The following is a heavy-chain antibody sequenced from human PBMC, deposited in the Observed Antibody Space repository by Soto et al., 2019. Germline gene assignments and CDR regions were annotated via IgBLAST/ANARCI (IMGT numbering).Heavy chain of an antibody. D-gene: IGHD6-6*01. CDR3: ARDQGYSTSSTYFYGMDV. V-gene: IGHV1-18*01. Sequence: QVQLVQSGAEVKKPGASVKVSCKASGYTFTTYGINWVRRARGQGLEWMGWISTYIGNTKYAQKLQGRVSMTTDTSTSIAYMELRRLRSDDTAVYYCARDQGYSTSSTYFYGMDVWGQGTKVTVSS. CDR1: GYTFTTYG. J-gene: IGHJ6*02. CDR2: ISTYIGNT.